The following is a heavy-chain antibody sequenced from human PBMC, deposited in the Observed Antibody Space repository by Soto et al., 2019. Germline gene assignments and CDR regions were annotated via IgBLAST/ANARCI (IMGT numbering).Heavy chain of an antibody. V-gene: IGHV4-34*01. Sequence: QVQLQQWGAGLLKPSETLSLTCAVYGGSFSGYYWSWIRQPPGKGLEWIGEINHSGSTNYNPSLKSRVTISVDTSKNQFSLKLSSVTAADTAVYYCARRVAARTPIHFDYWGQGTLVTVSS. CDR2: INHSGST. CDR1: GGSFSGYY. CDR3: ARRVAARTPIHFDY. J-gene: IGHJ4*02. D-gene: IGHD6-6*01.